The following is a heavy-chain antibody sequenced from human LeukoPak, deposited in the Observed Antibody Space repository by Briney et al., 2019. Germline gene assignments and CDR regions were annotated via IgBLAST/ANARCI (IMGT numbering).Heavy chain of an antibody. V-gene: IGHV4-34*01. D-gene: IGHD2-15*01. J-gene: IGHJ6*03. CDR1: GGSFSGYY. CDR3: ARARIVVVVAATRTPTRNYYYYMDV. Sequence: SETLSLTCAVYGGSFSGYYWSWIRQPPGKGLEWIGEINHSGSTNYNPSLKSRVTISVDTSKNQFSLKLSSVTAADTAVYYCARARIVVVVAATRTPTRNYYYYMDVWGTGTTVTVSS. CDR2: INHSGST.